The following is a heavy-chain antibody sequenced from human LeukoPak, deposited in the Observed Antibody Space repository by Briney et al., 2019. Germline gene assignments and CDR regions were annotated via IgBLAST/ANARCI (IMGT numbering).Heavy chain of an antibody. CDR2: VNPNSGGA. CDR1: GYTFTGYY. J-gene: IGHJ4*02. D-gene: IGHD1-14*01. Sequence: ASVKVSCKASGYTFTGYYMHWVRQAPGQGLEWMGWVNPNSGGANYAQKFQGWVTMTRDTSISTAYMELSRLRSDDTAVYYCAISTTYYFDYWGQGTLVTVSS. CDR3: AISTTYYFDY. V-gene: IGHV1-2*04.